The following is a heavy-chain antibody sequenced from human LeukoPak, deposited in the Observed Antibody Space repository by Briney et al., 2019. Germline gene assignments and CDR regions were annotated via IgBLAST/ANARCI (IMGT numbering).Heavy chain of an antibody. V-gene: IGHV3-23*01. J-gene: IGHJ3*02. Sequence: PGGSLRLSCAASGFTFSSYAMSWVRQAPGKGLEWVSAISGSGGSTYYADSVKGRFTISRDNSKNTLYLQMNSLRAEDTAVYYCAKVRGYYYDSIRVEGAFDIWGQGTMVTVSS. CDR3: AKVRGYYYDSIRVEGAFDI. CDR1: GFTFSSYA. D-gene: IGHD3-22*01. CDR2: ISGSGGST.